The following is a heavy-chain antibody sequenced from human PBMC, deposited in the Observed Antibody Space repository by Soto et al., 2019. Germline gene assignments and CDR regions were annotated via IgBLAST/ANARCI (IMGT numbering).Heavy chain of an antibody. Sequence: EVQLLESGGGLVQPGGSLRLSCAASGFTFSSYAMTWVRQAPGKGLEWVSSISGGGDSTYYADSVKGRFTISRDNSRNTLYLQMNSLRAEDTAVYYCASQRGYSGYEPFDYWGQGTLVTVSS. J-gene: IGHJ4*02. V-gene: IGHV3-23*01. CDR3: ASQRGYSGYEPFDY. D-gene: IGHD5-12*01. CDR1: GFTFSSYA. CDR2: ISGGGDST.